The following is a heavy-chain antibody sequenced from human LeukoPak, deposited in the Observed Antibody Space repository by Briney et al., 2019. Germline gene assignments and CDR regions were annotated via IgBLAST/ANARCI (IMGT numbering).Heavy chain of an antibody. CDR2: ISGSGAGT. CDR3: AKGRWSPDY. Sequence: GGSLRLSCAASGFTFSSYAMSWVRQAPGKGLEWVSAISGSGAGTYYADSVKGRFTVSRDNSKNTLYLQMNSLRAEDTAVYYCAKGRWSPDYWGQGTLVTVSS. CDR1: GFTFSSYA. J-gene: IGHJ4*02. V-gene: IGHV3-23*01. D-gene: IGHD1-1*01.